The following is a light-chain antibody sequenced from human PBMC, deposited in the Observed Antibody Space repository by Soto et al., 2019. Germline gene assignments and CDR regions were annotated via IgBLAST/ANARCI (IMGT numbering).Light chain of an antibody. CDR1: QGIRTD. V-gene: IGKV1-17*01. CDR2: AAS. Sequence: DIQLTQSPSSLSASVGDGVTITCRASQGIRTDLVWYQQKPGKAPKRLIYAASSLQSGVPSRFSGSGSGTDFTLTISRLEPEDFAVYYCQQYGSSPLTFGGGTKVDIK. CDR3: QQYGSSPLT. J-gene: IGKJ4*01.